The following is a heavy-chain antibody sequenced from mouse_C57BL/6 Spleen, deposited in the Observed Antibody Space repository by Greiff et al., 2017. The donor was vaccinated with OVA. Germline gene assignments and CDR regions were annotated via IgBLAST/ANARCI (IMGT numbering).Heavy chain of an antibody. V-gene: IGHV1-54*01. D-gene: IGHD1-1*01. CDR2: INPGSGGT. J-gene: IGHJ4*01. CDR3: AGRGTVVEEDAMDY. CDR1: GYAFTNYL. Sequence: VQLQQSGAELVRPGTSVKVSCKASGYAFTNYLIEWVKQRPGQGLEWIGVINPGSGGTNYNEKFKGKATLTADKSSSTAYMQLSSLTSEDSAVYYCAGRGTVVEEDAMDYWGQGTSVTVSS.